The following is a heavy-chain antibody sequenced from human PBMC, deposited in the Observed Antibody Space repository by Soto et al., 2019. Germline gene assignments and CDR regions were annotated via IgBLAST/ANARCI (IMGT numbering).Heavy chain of an antibody. CDR1: GFTFSSYA. V-gene: IGHV3-23*01. Sequence: GGSLRLSCAASGFTFSSYAMSWVRQGPGKGLEWVSAISGSGDSTYYADSVKGRFTVSRDNSKNTLHLQMNSLRAEDTAVYYYAKDFTHPFDYWGQGTVVTVSS. J-gene: IGHJ4*02. CDR3: AKDFTHPFDY. CDR2: ISGSGDST.